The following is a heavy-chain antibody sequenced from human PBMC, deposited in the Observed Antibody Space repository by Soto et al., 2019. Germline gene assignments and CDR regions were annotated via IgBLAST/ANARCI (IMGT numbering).Heavy chain of an antibody. CDR3: ARFVVVTDLSYYYYGMDV. CDR1: GYSFTSYW. Sequence: GESLKISCKGSGYSFTSYWISWVREMPGKGLEWMGRIDPSDSYTNYSPSFQGHVTISADKSISTAYLQWSRLKASDTAIYYCARFVVVTDLSYYYYGMDVLGQGTPVPVSS. CDR2: IDPSDSYT. J-gene: IGHJ6*02. D-gene: IGHD2-21*02. V-gene: IGHV5-10-1*01.